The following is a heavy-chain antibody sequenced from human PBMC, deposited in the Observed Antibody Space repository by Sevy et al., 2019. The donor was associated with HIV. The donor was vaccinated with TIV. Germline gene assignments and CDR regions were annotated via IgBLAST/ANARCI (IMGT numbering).Heavy chain of an antibody. CDR2: IIPIFGTT. CDR3: ARTPILVIPGATDLYFDN. J-gene: IGHJ4*02. Sequence: ASVKVSCKASGGTFSNYALSWARQAPGQGLEWRGGIIPIFGTTNFAQTFQGRVTITADEFTSTAYMELSSLRSADTAVYYCARTPILVIPGATDLYFDNWGQGTLVTVSS. CDR1: GGTFSNYA. D-gene: IGHD2-2*01. V-gene: IGHV1-69*13.